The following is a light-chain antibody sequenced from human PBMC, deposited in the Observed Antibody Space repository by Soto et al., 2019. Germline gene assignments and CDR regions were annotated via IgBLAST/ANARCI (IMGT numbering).Light chain of an antibody. J-gene: IGKJ5*01. Sequence: EIVLTQSPGTPSLSPGERATLTCRASQSVSSTYLAWYQQKPGQAPRLLIFDTSNRATGIPARFSGSGSGTEFILTISSVESEDFAIYYCQQHNYWPTFGQGTRLEIK. V-gene: IGKV3D-20*02. CDR2: DTS. CDR1: QSVSSTY. CDR3: QQHNYWPT.